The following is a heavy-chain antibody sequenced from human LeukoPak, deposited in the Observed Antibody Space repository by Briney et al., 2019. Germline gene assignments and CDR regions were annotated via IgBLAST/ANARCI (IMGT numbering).Heavy chain of an antibody. CDR1: GFTFSSYG. J-gene: IGHJ6*03. D-gene: IGHD5-18*01. CDR2: ISYDGSNK. V-gene: IGHV3-30*18. Sequence: PGGSLRLSCAASGFTFSSYGMHWVRQAPGKGLEWVAVISYDGSNKYYADSVKGRFTISRDNSKNTLYLQMNSLRAEDTAVYYCAKDGRGYSYGYLRTHKTNTYYYYMDVWGKGTTVTVSS. CDR3: AKDGRGYSYGYLRTHKTNTYYYYMDV.